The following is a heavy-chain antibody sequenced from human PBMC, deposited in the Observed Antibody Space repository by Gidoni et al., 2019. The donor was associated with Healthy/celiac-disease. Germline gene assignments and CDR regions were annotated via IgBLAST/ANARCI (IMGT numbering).Heavy chain of an antibody. CDR1: GGTFSSYA. V-gene: IGHV1-69*04. CDR3: ASDSHSGPKSRGARTFDY. D-gene: IGHD1-26*01. Sequence: QVQLVQSGAEVKKPGSSVKVSCKASGGTFSSYAISWVRQAPGQGLEWMGRIIPILGIANYAQKFQGRVTITADKSTSTAYMELSSLRSEDTAVYYCASDSHSGPKSRGARTFDYWGQGTLVTVSS. CDR2: IIPILGIA. J-gene: IGHJ4*02.